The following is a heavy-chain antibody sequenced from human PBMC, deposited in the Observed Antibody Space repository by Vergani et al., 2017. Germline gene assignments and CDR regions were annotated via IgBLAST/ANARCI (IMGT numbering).Heavy chain of an antibody. V-gene: IGHV3-30*03. J-gene: IGHJ3*01. CDR2: ISKESNNE. Sequence: QVQLVESGRGVVQPVGSLRLSCVGSGFTFRNYGMHWVRQAPGKGLEWVGVISKESNNEDYIDSVKARFTISRDNSKNTLYLQMNNLRTEDTALYYCAGGELKWGILNDAFRVWGQGRMVTVSS. CDR3: AGGELKWGILNDAFRV. CDR1: GFTFRNYG. D-gene: IGHD1-26*01.